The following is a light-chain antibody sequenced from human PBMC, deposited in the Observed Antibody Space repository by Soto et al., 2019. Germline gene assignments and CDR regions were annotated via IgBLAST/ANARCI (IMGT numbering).Light chain of an antibody. Sequence: DIQLTQSPSFLSASVEDRVTISCRASYEISSSLAWYQQEPGKPPKLLIYDSSTLQTGVPSRFTGSGSGRKFTLTISGLQFGDFATYFCQQLSHYPYTFCQGTKLEI. CDR3: QQLSHYPYT. CDR2: DSS. J-gene: IGKJ2*01. CDR1: YEISSS. V-gene: IGKV1-9*01.